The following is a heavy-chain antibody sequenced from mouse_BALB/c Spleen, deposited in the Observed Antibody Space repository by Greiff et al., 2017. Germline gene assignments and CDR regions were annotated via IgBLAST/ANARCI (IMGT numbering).Heavy chain of an antibody. V-gene: IGHV5-6*03. Sequence: DVKLVESGGGLVKPGGSLKLSCAASGFTFSSYGMSWVRQTPDKRLEWVATISSGGSYTYYPDSVKGRFTISRDNAKNTLYLQMSSLKSEDTAMYYCSSSYGSRYYEYFDVWGAGTTVNVTS. CDR1: GFTFSSYG. CDR3: SSSYGSRYYEYFDV. D-gene: IGHD1-1*01. CDR2: ISSGGSYT. J-gene: IGHJ1*01.